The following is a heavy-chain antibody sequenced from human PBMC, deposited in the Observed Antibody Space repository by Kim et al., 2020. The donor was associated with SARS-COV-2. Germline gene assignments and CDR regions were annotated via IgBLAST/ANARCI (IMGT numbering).Heavy chain of an antibody. CDR3: VWRGDTWFAR. CDR1: GLAFIDAW. V-gene: IGHV3-15*01. D-gene: IGHD3-3*01. CDR2: IKSKGGGETT. Sequence: GGSLRLSCTASGLAFIDAWMSWVRQAPGKGLEWVGRIKSKGGGETTDDGAPVKGRFTISSDDSKNTVCLQMNSLKTEDTGVYYCVWRGDTWFARWGQGTLVTVSS. J-gene: IGHJ5*02.